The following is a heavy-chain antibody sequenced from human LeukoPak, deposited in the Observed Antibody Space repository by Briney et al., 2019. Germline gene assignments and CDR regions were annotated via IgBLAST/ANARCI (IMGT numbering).Heavy chain of an antibody. Sequence: GGSLRLSCAASGFTFSSYEMNWVRQAPGKGLEWVSYISSSGDTIYYADSAKGRFTISRDNAKKSLYLQVNSLRAEDTAVYYCARVPGGMEWSDFDYWGQGTLVAVSS. CDR1: GFTFSSYE. J-gene: IGHJ4*02. V-gene: IGHV3-48*03. D-gene: IGHD3-3*01. CDR2: ISSSGDTI. CDR3: ARVPGGMEWSDFDY.